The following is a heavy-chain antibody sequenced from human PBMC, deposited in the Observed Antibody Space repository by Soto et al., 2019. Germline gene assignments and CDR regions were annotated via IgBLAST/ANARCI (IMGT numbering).Heavy chain of an antibody. Sequence: ASVKVSCKASGYTFTSYYIHWVRQAPGQGLEWMGIINPNGGSTSYAQKFQGRVTMTRDTSTSTVYMELSSLRSEDTAMYYCARPGAVGIEYFDYWGQGTLVTVSS. J-gene: IGHJ4*02. V-gene: IGHV1-46*03. CDR3: ARPGAVGIEYFDY. CDR1: GYTFTSYY. D-gene: IGHD3-16*01. CDR2: INPNGGST.